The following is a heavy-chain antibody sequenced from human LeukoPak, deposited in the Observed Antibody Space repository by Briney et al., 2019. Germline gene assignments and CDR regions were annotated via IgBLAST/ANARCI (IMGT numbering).Heavy chain of an antibody. CDR3: ATKQWLAPPPDS. J-gene: IGHJ4*02. Sequence: GGSLRLSCAASGFTFSKYWMLWVRQAPAKGLESVSRINTDGTVTTYADSLKGRFTVSRDNADNTMFLQMNSVRDEDTAVYYCATKQWLAPPPDSWGQGTPVTVSS. D-gene: IGHD6-19*01. CDR2: INTDGTVT. V-gene: IGHV3-74*01. CDR1: GFTFSKYW.